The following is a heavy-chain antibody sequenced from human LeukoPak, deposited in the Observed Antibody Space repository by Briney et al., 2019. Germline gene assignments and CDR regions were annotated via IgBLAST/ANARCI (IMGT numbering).Heavy chain of an antibody. CDR1: GFTVSSNY. CDR3: ARERYCSGGSCPKIYYYYYGMDV. D-gene: IGHD2-15*01. J-gene: IGHJ6*02. Sequence: QPGGSLRLSCAASGFTVSSNYMIWVRQAPGKGLEWVSVIYSTGTPYYADSVKGRFTISRDTSKNTLYLQMNRLRADDTAVYYCARERYCSGGSCPKIYYYYYGMDVWGQGTTVTVSS. CDR2: IYSTGTP. V-gene: IGHV3-66*01.